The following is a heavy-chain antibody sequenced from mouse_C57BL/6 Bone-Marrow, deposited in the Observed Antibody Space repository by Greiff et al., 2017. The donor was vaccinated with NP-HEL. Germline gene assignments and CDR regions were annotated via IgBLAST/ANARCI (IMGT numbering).Heavy chain of an antibody. D-gene: IGHD3-3*01. CDR3: AKGGDLDY. Sequence: DVHLVESGGGLVKPGGSLKLSCAASGFTFSDYGMHWVRQAPEKGLEWVAYISSGSSTIYYADTVKGRFTISRDNAKNTLFLQMTSLRSEDTAMYYCAKGGDLDYWGQGTTLTVSS. J-gene: IGHJ2*01. V-gene: IGHV5-17*01. CDR2: ISSGSSTI. CDR1: GFTFSDYG.